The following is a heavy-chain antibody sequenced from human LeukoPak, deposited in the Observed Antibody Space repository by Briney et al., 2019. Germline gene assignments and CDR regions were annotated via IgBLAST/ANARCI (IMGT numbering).Heavy chain of an antibody. CDR3: ARGDDSSSYYFGGGLHWYFDL. CDR1: GGSIRGYY. CDR2: IYYSGST. Sequence: SETLSLTCAVYGGSIRGYYWSWIRQPPGKGLEWIGYIYYSGSTNYNPSLKSRVTISVDTSKNQFSLKLSSVTAADTAVYYCARGDDSSSYYFGGGLHWYFDLWGRGTLVTVSS. J-gene: IGHJ2*01. D-gene: IGHD3-22*01. V-gene: IGHV4-59*01.